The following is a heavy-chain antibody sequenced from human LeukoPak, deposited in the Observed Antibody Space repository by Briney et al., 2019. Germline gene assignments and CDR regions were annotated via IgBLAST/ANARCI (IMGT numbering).Heavy chain of an antibody. CDR1: GFTFSSYA. V-gene: IGHV3-30-3*01. CDR2: ISDDGSNK. Sequence: GGSLRLSCAASGFTFSSYAMHWVRQAPGKGLEWVAVISDDGSNKYYAESVKGRFTIYRDNSKNTLYLQMNSLRAEDTAVYYCARDSSEGVYYFDYWGQGTLVTVSS. D-gene: IGHD2-8*01. CDR3: ARDSSEGVYYFDY. J-gene: IGHJ4*02.